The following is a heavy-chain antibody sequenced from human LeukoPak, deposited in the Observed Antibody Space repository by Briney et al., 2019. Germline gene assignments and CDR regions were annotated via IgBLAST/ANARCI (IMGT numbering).Heavy chain of an antibody. D-gene: IGHD5-18*01. J-gene: IGHJ4*02. CDR2: ISGSGYST. V-gene: IGHV3-23*01. Sequence: QSGGSLRLSCAASGFTFSSYAITWVRQAPGKGLEWVSAISGSGYSTYYADSVKGRFTISRDNAKNSLYLQMNSLRAEDTAVYYCARGSAMVLRRGRRPYYFDYWGQGTLVTVSS. CDR3: ARGSAMVLRRGRRPYYFDY. CDR1: GFTFSSYA.